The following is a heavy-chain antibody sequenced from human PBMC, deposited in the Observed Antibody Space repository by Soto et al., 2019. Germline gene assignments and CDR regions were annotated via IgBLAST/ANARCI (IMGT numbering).Heavy chain of an antibody. CDR2: IIPIFGTA. Sequence: QVQLVQSGAEVKKPGSSVKVSCKASGGTFSSYAISWVRQAPGQGLEWMGGIIPIFGTANYAQKFQGRVTITADESTSTAYMELSSLRSEDTAVYYCARDQFSRIGFRPPGVPAATNWFDPWGQGTLVTVSS. CDR3: ARDQFSRIGFRPPGVPAATNWFDP. D-gene: IGHD2-2*01. V-gene: IGHV1-69*01. CDR1: GGTFSSYA. J-gene: IGHJ5*02.